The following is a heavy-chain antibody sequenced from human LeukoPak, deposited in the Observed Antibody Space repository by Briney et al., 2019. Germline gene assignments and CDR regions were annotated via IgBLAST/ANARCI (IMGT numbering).Heavy chain of an antibody. D-gene: IGHD2-8*02. J-gene: IGHJ4*02. CDR3: ARDPGNPPGY. Sequence: SETLSLTCTVSGYSISSGYYWGWIRQPPGKGLEWIGSIYHSGSTYYNPSLKSRVTISVDTSKNQFSLKLSSVTAADTAVYYCARDPGNPPGYWGQGTLVTVSS. CDR1: GYSISSGYY. V-gene: IGHV4-38-2*02. CDR2: IYHSGST.